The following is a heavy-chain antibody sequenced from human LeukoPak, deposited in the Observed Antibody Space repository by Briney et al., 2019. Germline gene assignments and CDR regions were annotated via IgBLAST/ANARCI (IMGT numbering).Heavy chain of an antibody. CDR1: GGSISTYY. CDR3: ARHAAGPYFDY. V-gene: IGHV4-59*08. CDR2: IFYSGST. J-gene: IGHJ4*02. D-gene: IGHD6-13*01. Sequence: SETLSLTCTVSGGSISTYYWGWIRQPPGKGLEWIGYIFYSGSTNYNPSLKSRVTISVDTSKNQFSLKLSSVTAADTAVYYCARHAAGPYFDYWGQGTLVTVSS.